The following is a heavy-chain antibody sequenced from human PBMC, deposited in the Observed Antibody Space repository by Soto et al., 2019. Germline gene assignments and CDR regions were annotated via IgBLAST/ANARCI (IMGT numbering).Heavy chain of an antibody. D-gene: IGHD2-15*01. V-gene: IGHV3-48*01. CDR3: ARDVCSGGSCYAEADAFDI. CDR1: GFTFSSYS. CDR2: ISSSSSTI. Sequence: EVQLVESGGGLVQPGGSLRLSCAASGFTFSSYSMNWVRQAPGKGLEWVSYISSSSSTIYYADSVKGRFTISRDNAKNSLYLQMNSLRAEDTAVYYCARDVCSGGSCYAEADAFDIWGQGTMVTVSS. J-gene: IGHJ3*02.